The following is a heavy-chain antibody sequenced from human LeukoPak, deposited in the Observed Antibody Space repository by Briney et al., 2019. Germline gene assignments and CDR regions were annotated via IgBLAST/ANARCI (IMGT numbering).Heavy chain of an antibody. CDR2: IYYSGST. V-gene: IGHV4-31*03. CDR1: GGSISSGGYY. D-gene: IGHD3-16*02. Sequence: PSQTLSLTRTVSGGSISSGGYYWSWIRQHPGKGLEWIGYIYYSGSTYYNPSLKSRVTISVDTSKNQFSLKLSSVTAADTAVYYCARVNYDYVWGSYRRDAFDIWGQGTMVTVSS. J-gene: IGHJ3*02. CDR3: ARVNYDYVWGSYRRDAFDI.